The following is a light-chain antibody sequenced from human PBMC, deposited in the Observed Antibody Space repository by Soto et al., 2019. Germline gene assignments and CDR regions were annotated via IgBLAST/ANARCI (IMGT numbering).Light chain of an antibody. Sequence: QSALTQPASVSGSPGQSITISCTGTSSDVGAYNYVSWYQQHPGKAPQLMIYEVSNRPSGVSNRFSGSKSGNTASLTISGLQTEDEADYYCVSYTSGSSPYVFGTGTKLTVL. CDR2: EVS. V-gene: IGLV2-14*01. CDR3: VSYTSGSSPYV. J-gene: IGLJ1*01. CDR1: SSDVGAYNY.